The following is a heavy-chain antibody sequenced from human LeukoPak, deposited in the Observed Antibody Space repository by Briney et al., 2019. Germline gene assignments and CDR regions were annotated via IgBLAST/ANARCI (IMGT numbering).Heavy chain of an antibody. V-gene: IGHV3-23*01. Sequence: GGSLRLSCAASRFTFSSNAMSWVRQAPGKGLEWVSTVSGSGDATYYAESVKGRFTISRDNSKNTLYLQMNSLRAGDTAVYYCAKDVGYCGGTSCYFSYWGQGTLVTVAS. D-gene: IGHD2-2*01. J-gene: IGHJ4*02. CDR2: VSGSGDAT. CDR1: RFTFSSNA. CDR3: AKDVGYCGGTSCYFSY.